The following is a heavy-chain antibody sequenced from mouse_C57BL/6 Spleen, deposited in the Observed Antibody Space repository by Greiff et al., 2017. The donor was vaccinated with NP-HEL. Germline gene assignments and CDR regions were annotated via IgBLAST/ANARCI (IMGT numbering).Heavy chain of an antibody. V-gene: IGHV1-64*01. CDR2: IHPNSGST. CDR3: ARSHYCSTYAMDY. Sequence: QVQLQQPGAELVKPGASVKLSCKASGYTFTSYWMHWVKQRPGQGLEWIGMIHPNSGSTNYNEKFKSKATLTVDKSSSTAYMQLSSLTSEDSAVYYCARSHYCSTYAMDYWGQGTSVTVSS. J-gene: IGHJ4*01. CDR1: GYTFTSYW. D-gene: IGHD1-2*01.